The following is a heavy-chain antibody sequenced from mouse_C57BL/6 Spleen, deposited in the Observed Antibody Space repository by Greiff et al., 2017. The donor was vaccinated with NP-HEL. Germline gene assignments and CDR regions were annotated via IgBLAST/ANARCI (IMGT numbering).Heavy chain of an antibody. CDR1: GYTFTSYW. CDR3: ARHYLGFDY. J-gene: IGHJ2*01. D-gene: IGHD5-5*01. Sequence: QVQLQQPGAELVMPGASVKLSCKASGYTFTSYWMHWVKQRPGQSLEWIGEIDPSDSYTNYNQKFKGKSTLTVDKSSSTAYMQLSSLTSEDSAVYYCARHYLGFDYWGQGTTLTVSS. CDR2: IDPSDSYT. V-gene: IGHV1-69*01.